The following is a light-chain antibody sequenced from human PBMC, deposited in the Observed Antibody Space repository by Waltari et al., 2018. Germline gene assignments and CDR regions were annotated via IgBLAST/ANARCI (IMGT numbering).Light chain of an antibody. CDR3: GTWHSLTAY. Sequence: QSVLTQPPSVSAAAGQKVTISCPGSASIIGFKYVSWYQQVPGTAPKLLIYANDKRPSGIPARFSGSRSGSSATLDITELHPADEATYYCGTWHSLTAYFGGGTTVTVL. CDR2: AND. CDR1: ASIIGFKY. J-gene: IGLJ2*01. V-gene: IGLV1-51*01.